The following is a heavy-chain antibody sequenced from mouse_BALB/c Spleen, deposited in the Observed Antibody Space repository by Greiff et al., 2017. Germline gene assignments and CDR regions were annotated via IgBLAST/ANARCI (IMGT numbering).Heavy chain of an antibody. CDR1: GYSFTGYY. V-gene: IGHV1S34*01. D-gene: IGHD2-1*01. CDR2: ISCYNGAT. J-gene: IGHJ4*01. Sequence: LVKTGASVKISCKASGYSFTGYYMHWVQQSHGKSLEWIGYISCYNGATSYNQKFKGKATFTVDTSSSTAYMQFNSLTSEDSAVYYCARGGVYGKEDYAMDYWGQGTSVTVSS. CDR3: ARGGVYGKEDYAMDY.